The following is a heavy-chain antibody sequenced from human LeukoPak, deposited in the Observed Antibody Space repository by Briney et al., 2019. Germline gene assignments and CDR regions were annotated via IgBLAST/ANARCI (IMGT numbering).Heavy chain of an antibody. CDR1: GYTFTNYA. CDR3: AREIDRDDYNRFFDY. Sequence: ASVKVSCKASGYTFTNYAMHWVRQAPGQRLEWLGWINAGNGNTKYSQKFQGRVTITRDTSASTAYMEMRSLRSEDTAVYYCAREIDRDDYNRFFDYWGQGTLVTVSS. J-gene: IGHJ4*02. CDR2: INAGNGNT. D-gene: IGHD5-24*01. V-gene: IGHV1-3*01.